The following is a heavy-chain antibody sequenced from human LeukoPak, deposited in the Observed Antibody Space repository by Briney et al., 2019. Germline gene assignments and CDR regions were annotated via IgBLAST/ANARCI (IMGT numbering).Heavy chain of an antibody. CDR2: IRYDGSNK. CDR1: GFTFSHHW. J-gene: IGHJ4*02. CDR3: AKALTISSPDY. Sequence: GGSLRLSCSGSGFTFSHHWMTWVRQAPGKGLEWVAFIRYDGSNKYYADSVKGRFTISRDNSENTLYLQMNSLRAEDTAVYYCAKALTISSPDYWGQGTLVTVSS. D-gene: IGHD3-3*01. V-gene: IGHV3-30*02.